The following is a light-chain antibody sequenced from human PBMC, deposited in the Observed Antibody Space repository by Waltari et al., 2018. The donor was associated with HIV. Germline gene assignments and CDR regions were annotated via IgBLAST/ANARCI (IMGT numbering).Light chain of an antibody. CDR1: SNDVGGYNY. V-gene: IGLV2-14*01. J-gene: IGLJ2*01. CDR2: EVR. CDR3: TSYASSSSLL. Sequence: QSALTQPATVPGSPGPSITISCTGGSNDVGGYNYVSWYQHLPGKAPKLIIYEVRNRPSGVSNRFSGSKSGNTASLTISGLQAEDEADYYCTSYASSSSLLFGGGTKLTVL.